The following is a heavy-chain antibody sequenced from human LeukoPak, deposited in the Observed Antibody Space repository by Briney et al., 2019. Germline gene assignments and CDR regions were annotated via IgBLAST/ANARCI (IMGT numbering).Heavy chain of an antibody. V-gene: IGHV4-31*03. CDR1: GGSISSAGYY. D-gene: IGHD3-22*01. CDR2: IYYSGST. CDR3: AASSGEGYMDV. J-gene: IGHJ6*03. Sequence: PSETLSLTCTVSGGSISSAGYYWSWIRQHPGKGLERIGYIYYSGSTYYTPSLKSRVTISVDTSKNQFSVKLSSVTAADTAVYYCAASSGEGYMDVWGKGTTVTVSS.